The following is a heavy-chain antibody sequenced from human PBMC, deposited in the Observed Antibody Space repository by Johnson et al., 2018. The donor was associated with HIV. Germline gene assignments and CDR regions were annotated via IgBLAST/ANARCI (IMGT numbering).Heavy chain of an antibody. CDR1: GFTFSDYY. Sequence: QVQLVESGGGLVKPGGSLRLSCAASGFTFSDYYMSWIRQAPGKGLEWVSYISSSTNTIYYADSVKGRFTISRDNAKNSLSLQMNSLKAEDTAVYFCVRDAFDYRDASGRFGGAGFDIWGQGTVVTVSS. CDR2: ISSSTNTI. V-gene: IGHV3-11*04. CDR3: VRDAFDYRDASGRFGGAGFDI. J-gene: IGHJ3*02. D-gene: IGHD3-16*01.